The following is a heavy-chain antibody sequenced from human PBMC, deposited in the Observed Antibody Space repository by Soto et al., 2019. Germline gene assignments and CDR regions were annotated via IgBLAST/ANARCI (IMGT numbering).Heavy chain of an antibody. CDR3: ASGGWETPI. D-gene: IGHD1-26*01. J-gene: IGHJ4*02. Sequence: EVQLVESGGGLVQPGGSLRLSCAASGFSFSTYWMSWVRQAPGKGLEWVATIKPDGSDQYYGDSVKGRFTISRDNAKKSLLLQMNGLTAEDTAVYYCASGGWETPIWGQGTLVTVSS. CDR2: IKPDGSDQ. V-gene: IGHV3-7*03. CDR1: GFSFSTYW.